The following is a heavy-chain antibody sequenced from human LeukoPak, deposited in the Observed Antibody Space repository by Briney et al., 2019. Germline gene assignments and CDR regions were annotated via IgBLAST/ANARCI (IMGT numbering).Heavy chain of an antibody. CDR2: IYCSGST. D-gene: IGHD5-18*01. CDR3: ARGNSYGSYYFDY. V-gene: IGHV4-59*01. J-gene: IGHJ4*02. Sequence: PSETLSLTCTVSGGSISSYYWGWIRQPPGKGLEWIGYIYCSGSTNYNPSLKSRVTISVDTSKNQFSLKLSSVTAADTAVYYCARGNSYGSYYFDYWGQGTLVTISS. CDR1: GGSISSYY.